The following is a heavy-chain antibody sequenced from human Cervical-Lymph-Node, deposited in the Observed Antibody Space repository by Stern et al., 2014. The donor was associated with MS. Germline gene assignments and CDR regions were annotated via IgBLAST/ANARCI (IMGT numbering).Heavy chain of an antibody. CDR2: IGSGGGFI. J-gene: IGHJ4*02. V-gene: IGHV3-21*01. CDR1: GFTFNRYS. Sequence: EVQLVESGGGLVKPGGSLRLSCVASGFTFNRYSMNWVRQAPGKGLEWVSFIGSGGGFINYVESVKGRFTISRDNAENSLYLQLNSLRVEDTALYYCASHRDGHNPFDYWGQGTLVTVSS. D-gene: IGHD5-24*01. CDR3: ASHRDGHNPFDY.